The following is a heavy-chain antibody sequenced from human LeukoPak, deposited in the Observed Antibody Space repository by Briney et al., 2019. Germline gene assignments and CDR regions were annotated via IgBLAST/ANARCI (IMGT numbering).Heavy chain of an antibody. J-gene: IGHJ2*01. Sequence: SETLSLTCTVSGGSISSYYWSWIRQPPGKGLEWIGYIYYSGSTNYNPSLKSRVTISVDTSKNQFSLKLSSVTAADTAVYYCARSMYYYDSSGYSHWYFDLWGRGTLVTVSS. D-gene: IGHD3-22*01. CDR3: ARSMYYYDSSGYSHWYFDL. V-gene: IGHV4-59*01. CDR2: IYYSGST. CDR1: GGSISSYY.